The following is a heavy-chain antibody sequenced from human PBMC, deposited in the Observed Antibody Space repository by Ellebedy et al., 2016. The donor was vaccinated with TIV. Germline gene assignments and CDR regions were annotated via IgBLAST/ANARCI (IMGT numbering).Heavy chain of an antibody. V-gene: IGHV4-34*01. J-gene: IGHJ4*02. D-gene: IGHD1-7*01. Sequence: SETLSLTCAVYGGSFSGYYWSWIRQPPGKGLEWIGEINHSGSTNYNPSLKSRVTVSVDTSKNQFSLKLSSVTAADTAVYYCARGNYSPQLDYWGQGTLVTVSS. CDR3: ARGNYSPQLDY. CDR1: GGSFSGYY. CDR2: INHSGST.